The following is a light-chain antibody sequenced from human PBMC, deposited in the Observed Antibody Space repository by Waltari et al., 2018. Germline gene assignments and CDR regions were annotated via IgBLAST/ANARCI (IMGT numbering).Light chain of an antibody. CDR1: QRVSSSY. J-gene: IGKJ1*01. CDR2: GAS. Sequence: EIVLTQSPGTLSLSPGERATLACRASQRVSSSYLAWYQQKPGQAPRLLIYGASSRATGIPDRFRGSGSGTDFTLTISRLEPEDFAFYYCQQYGNSPVTFGQGTKVEIK. V-gene: IGKV3-20*01. CDR3: QQYGNSPVT.